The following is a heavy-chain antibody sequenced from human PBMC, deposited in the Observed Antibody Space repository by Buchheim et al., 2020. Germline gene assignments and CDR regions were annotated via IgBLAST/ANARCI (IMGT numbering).Heavy chain of an antibody. CDR3: ARVEWELRYHYFQH. Sequence: QVQLVQSGAEVKKPGSSVKVSCKASGGTFSSYAISWVRQVPGQGLEWMGGIIPLFGKANYAQKFQGRDTITADESTSTAYMGLSSLRSEYTAVYYCARVEWELRYHYFQHLGQGTL. J-gene: IGHJ1*01. D-gene: IGHD1-26*01. CDR2: IIPLFGKA. CDR1: GGTFSSYA. V-gene: IGHV1-69*01.